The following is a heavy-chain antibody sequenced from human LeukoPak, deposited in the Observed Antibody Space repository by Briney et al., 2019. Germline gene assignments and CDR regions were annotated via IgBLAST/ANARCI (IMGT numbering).Heavy chain of an antibody. J-gene: IGHJ6*03. CDR2: ISAYNGNT. CDR1: GYTFTSYG. Sequence: ASVKVSCKASGYTFTSYGISWVRQAPGQGLEWMGWISAYNGNTNYAQKLQGRVTMTTDTSTSTAYMELRSLRSDDTAVYYCARDWGYLDYYYYIDVWGKGTTVTVSS. V-gene: IGHV1-18*01. CDR3: ARDWGYLDYYYYIDV. D-gene: IGHD7-27*01.